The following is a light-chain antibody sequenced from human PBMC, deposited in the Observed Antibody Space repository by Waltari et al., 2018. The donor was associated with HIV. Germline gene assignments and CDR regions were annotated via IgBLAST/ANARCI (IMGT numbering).Light chain of an antibody. J-gene: IGLJ2*01. CDR3: AAWDDSLDGL. CDR1: NSNIGSNT. V-gene: IGLV1-44*01. Sequence: QSELTQPPSASGTPGQRVTISCSGSNSNIGSNTVNWYQQLPGTAPKLLIYSNNQRPSGVPDRFSGSKSGTSASLAISGLQSEDEGDYYCAAWDDSLDGLFGGGTKLTV. CDR2: SNN.